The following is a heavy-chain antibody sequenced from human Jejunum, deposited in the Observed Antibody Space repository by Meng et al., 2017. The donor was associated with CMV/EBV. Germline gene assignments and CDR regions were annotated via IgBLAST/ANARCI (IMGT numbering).Heavy chain of an antibody. CDR1: GFSPSTSGEG. D-gene: IGHD1-26*01. CDR3: AHFVGGYYPSRPDY. CDR2: IYRGDDK. J-gene: IGHJ4*02. Sequence: ITLKESGPTLVKPKQTLTLTCSFSGFSPSTSGEGVGWIRQPPGKALEWLALIYRGDDKRYSPSLNSRLTIAKDTSKNEVDLTLTNMGPIDTGTYYCAHFVGGYYPSRPDYWGQGTLVTVSS. V-gene: IGHV2-5*02.